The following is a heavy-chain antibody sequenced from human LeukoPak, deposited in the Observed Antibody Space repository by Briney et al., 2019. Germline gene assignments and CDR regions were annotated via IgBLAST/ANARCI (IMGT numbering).Heavy chain of an antibody. Sequence: GGSLRLSCAASGFTFSNFAMTWVRQAPGKGLEWVSSIVGSSSTYYADSLKGRFTISRDNAKNSLYLQMNSLRAEDTAVYYCARDRIAQSDAFDIWGQGTMVTVSS. V-gene: IGHV3-21*01. J-gene: IGHJ3*02. CDR2: IVGSSST. D-gene: IGHD2-15*01. CDR1: GFTFSNFA. CDR3: ARDRIAQSDAFDI.